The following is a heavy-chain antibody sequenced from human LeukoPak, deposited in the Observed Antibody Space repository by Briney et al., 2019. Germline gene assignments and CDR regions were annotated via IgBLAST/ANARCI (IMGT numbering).Heavy chain of an antibody. CDR1: GGSISSSSSNC. CDR3: ARNGGNSDFNY. V-gene: IGHV4-4*02. J-gene: IGHJ4*02. Sequence: SETLSLTCAVSGGSISSSSSNCWTWVRQPPGKGLEWIGEIYHSGATNYNPSLKSRVTMLLDKSKNQFSLNLNSVTAADTAVYYCARNGGNSDFNYWGQGTLVTVSS. D-gene: IGHD4-23*01. CDR2: IYHSGAT.